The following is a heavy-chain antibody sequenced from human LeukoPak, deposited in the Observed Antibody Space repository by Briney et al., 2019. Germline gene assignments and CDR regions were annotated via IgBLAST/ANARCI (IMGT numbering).Heavy chain of an antibody. CDR2: FDPEDGET. Sequence: ASVKVSCKVSGYTLTELSMHWVRQAPGKGLEWMGGFDPEDGETIYAQKFQGRVTMTEDTSTDTAYIELSSLRSEDTAVYYCATGRRTKVGATTTDYWGQGTLVTVSS. J-gene: IGHJ4*02. V-gene: IGHV1-24*01. CDR1: GYTLTELS. D-gene: IGHD1-26*01. CDR3: ATGRRTKVGATTTDY.